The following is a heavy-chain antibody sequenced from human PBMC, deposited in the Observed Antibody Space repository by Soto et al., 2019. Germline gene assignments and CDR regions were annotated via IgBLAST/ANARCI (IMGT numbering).Heavy chain of an antibody. D-gene: IGHD1-7*01. V-gene: IGHV4-39*01. J-gene: IGHJ5*02. Sequence: SETLSLTCVVSGDSISSVSHYWGWIRQPPGKGLEWIGSMFYTGSSYYNPSLKSRVTMSLDTSRKEFSLQLSSVTAADTAVYYCARHINWNYQVDPWGQGSLVTVSS. CDR2: MFYTGSS. CDR3: ARHINWNYQVDP. CDR1: GDSISSVSHY.